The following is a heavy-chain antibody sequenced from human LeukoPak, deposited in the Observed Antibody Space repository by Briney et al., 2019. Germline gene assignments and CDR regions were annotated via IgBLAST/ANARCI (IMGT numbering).Heavy chain of an antibody. Sequence: PSETLSLTCTVSSGSINSYYWNWIRQPPGKGLEWIGRIYSSGSTNYSPSLKSRVTISVDTSKNQFSLKLKSVTAADTAVYYCARGGYYGSGNDFRFDPWGQGTLVTVSS. D-gene: IGHD3-10*01. CDR2: IYSSGST. CDR1: SGSINSYY. J-gene: IGHJ5*02. V-gene: IGHV4-59*01. CDR3: ARGGYYGSGNDFRFDP.